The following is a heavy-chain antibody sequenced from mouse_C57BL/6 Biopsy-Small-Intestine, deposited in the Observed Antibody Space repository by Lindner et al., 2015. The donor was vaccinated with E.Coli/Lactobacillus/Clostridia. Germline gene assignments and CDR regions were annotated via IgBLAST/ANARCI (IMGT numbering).Heavy chain of an antibody. D-gene: IGHD1-2*01. CDR2: FSPGTGST. Sequence: SVKVSCKASGYTVTSNFLHWVRQAPGQGLEWMGIFSPGTGSTSYAQKFQGRLIMTGDTSTSTVYMDLSSLRSEDTAIYYCARDVHGFDSWGQGTLVTVSS. CDR1: GYTVTSNF. CDR3: ARDVHGFDS. V-gene: IGHV1S22*01. J-gene: IGHJ4*01.